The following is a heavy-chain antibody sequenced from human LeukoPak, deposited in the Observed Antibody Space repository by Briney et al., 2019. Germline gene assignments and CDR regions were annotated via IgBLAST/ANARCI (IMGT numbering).Heavy chain of an antibody. J-gene: IGHJ4*02. CDR2: IYYSGST. V-gene: IGHV4-59*08. CDR1: GGSISSYY. D-gene: IGHD3-22*01. Sequence: SETLSLTCTVSGGSISSYYWSWIRQPPGKGLEWIGYIYYSGSTNYNPSLKSRVTISVDTSKNQFSLKLSSVTAADTAVYYCARHFRSHSSGFGYYFDYWGQGTLVTVSS. CDR3: ARHFRSHSSGFGYYFDY.